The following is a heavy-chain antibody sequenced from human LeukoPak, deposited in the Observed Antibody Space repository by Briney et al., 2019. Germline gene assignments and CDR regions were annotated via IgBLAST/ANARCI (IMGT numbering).Heavy chain of an antibody. CDR1: GFTFSSYS. Sequence: GGSLRLSCAASGFTFSSYSMNWVRQAPGKGLEWVSSISSSSSYIYYADSVEGRFTISRDNAKNSLYLQMNSLRAEDTAVYYCARDYYDSSGYYHKAFDIWGQGTMVTVPS. CDR2: ISSSSSYI. J-gene: IGHJ3*02. D-gene: IGHD3-22*01. V-gene: IGHV3-21*01. CDR3: ARDYYDSSGYYHKAFDI.